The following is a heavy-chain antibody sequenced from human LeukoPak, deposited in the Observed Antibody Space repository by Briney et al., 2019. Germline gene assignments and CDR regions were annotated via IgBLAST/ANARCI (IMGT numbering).Heavy chain of an antibody. CDR2: IYHSGST. V-gene: IGHV4-4*02. D-gene: IGHD6-19*01. CDR3: ARDWSIAVAGTAYYYGMDV. CDR1: GGSISSSNW. J-gene: IGHJ6*02. Sequence: SETLSLTCAVSGGSISSSNWWSWVRQPPGKGLEWIGEIYHSGSTNYNPSLKSRVTISVDKPKNQFSLKLSSVTAADTAVYYCARDWSIAVAGTAYYYGMDVWGQGTTATVSS.